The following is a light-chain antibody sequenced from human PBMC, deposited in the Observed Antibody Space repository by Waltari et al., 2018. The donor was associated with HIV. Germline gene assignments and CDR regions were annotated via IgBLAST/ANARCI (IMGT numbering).Light chain of an antibody. CDR1: QSVSSN. CDR2: GAT. CDR3: QQYNQGPLGIT. V-gene: IGKV3-15*01. Sequence: EIVMTQSPATLSVSPGGRATLFCRASQSVSSNLAWYQQNPGQGPRLLIYGATTRATGIPARFGGSGSGTEFTLTISSLQSEDFGLYYCQQYNQGPLGITFGQGTRLEI. J-gene: IGKJ5*01.